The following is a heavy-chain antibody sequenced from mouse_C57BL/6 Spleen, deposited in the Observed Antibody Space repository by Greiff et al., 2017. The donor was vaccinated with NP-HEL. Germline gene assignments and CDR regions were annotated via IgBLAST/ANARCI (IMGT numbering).Heavy chain of an antibody. Sequence: EVKLMESGAELVRPGASVKLSCTASGFNIKDDYMHWVKQRPEQGLEWIGWIDPENGDTEYASKFQGKATITADTSSNTAYLQLSSLTSEDTAVYYCTDYYGSSAMDYWGQGTSVTVSS. V-gene: IGHV14-4*01. CDR3: TDYYGSSAMDY. D-gene: IGHD1-1*01. CDR1: GFNIKDDY. J-gene: IGHJ4*01. CDR2: IDPENGDT.